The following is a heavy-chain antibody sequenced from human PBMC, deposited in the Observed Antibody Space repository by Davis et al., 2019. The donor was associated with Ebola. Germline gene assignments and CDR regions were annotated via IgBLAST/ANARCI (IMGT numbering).Heavy chain of an antibody. CDR3: ATGYDFWSGYRAFDI. V-gene: IGHV3-23*01. D-gene: IGHD3-3*01. J-gene: IGHJ3*02. CDR2: ISGSGGST. Sequence: PGGSLRLSCAASGFTFSSYAMSWVRQAPGKGLEWVSAISGSGGSTYYADSVKGRFTISRDNSKNTLYLQMNSLRAEDTAVYYCATGYDFWSGYRAFDIWGQGTMVTVSS. CDR1: GFTFSSYA.